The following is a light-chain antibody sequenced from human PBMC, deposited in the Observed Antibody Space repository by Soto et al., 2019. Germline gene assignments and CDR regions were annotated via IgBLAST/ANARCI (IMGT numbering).Light chain of an antibody. J-gene: IGKJ4*01. CDR1: QSISSW. V-gene: IGKV1-5*03. Sequence: DIQMTQSPSTLSASVGDRVTITCRASQSISSWLAWYQQKPGKAPNLLIYKTSSLESGGPSRFSGRGSGTEFTLTVNRLQPDYFATYYCQQYDSYPLTFGGGTKVEIK. CDR2: KTS. CDR3: QQYDSYPLT.